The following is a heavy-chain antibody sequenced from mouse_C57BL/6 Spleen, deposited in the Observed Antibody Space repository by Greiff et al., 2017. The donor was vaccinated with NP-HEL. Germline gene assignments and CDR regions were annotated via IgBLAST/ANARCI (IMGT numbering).Heavy chain of an antibody. CDR1: GYTFTSYG. Sequence: QVQLKQSGAELARPGASVKLSCKASGYTFTSYGISWVKQRTGQGLEWIGEIYPRSGNTYYNEKFKGKATLTADKSSSTAYMELRSLTSEDSAVYFCASSDAMDYWGQGTSVTGSS. CDR3: ASSDAMDY. J-gene: IGHJ4*01. D-gene: IGHD6-1*01. CDR2: IYPRSGNT. V-gene: IGHV1-81*01.